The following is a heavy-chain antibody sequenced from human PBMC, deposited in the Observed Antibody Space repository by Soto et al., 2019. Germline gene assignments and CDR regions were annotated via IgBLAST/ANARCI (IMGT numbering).Heavy chain of an antibody. CDR1: GFTFSNYA. CDR2: INDNGGGT. CDR3: AKDPSPSVTGGYYFDY. J-gene: IGHJ4*02. D-gene: IGHD4-17*01. Sequence: GGSLRLSCAASGFTFSNYAMNWVRQARGKGLEWVSTINDNGGGTYYADSVKGRFTISRDNSKNTLYLQMNSLRAEDTAVYYCAKDPSPSVTGGYYFDYWGQGTLVTVSS. V-gene: IGHV3-23*01.